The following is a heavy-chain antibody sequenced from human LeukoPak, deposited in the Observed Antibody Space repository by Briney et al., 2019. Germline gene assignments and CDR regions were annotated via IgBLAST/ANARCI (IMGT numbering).Heavy chain of an antibody. D-gene: IGHD1-26*01. CDR1: GGSISSGGYH. Sequence: SSETLSLTCTVSGGSISSGGYHWSWIRQPPGKGLEWIGYIYHSGSTYYNPSLKSRVTISVDMSKNQFSLKLSSMTAADTAVYYCARTWEDAFDIWGQGTLVTVSS. CDR3: ARTWEDAFDI. CDR2: IYHSGST. J-gene: IGHJ3*02. V-gene: IGHV4-30-2*01.